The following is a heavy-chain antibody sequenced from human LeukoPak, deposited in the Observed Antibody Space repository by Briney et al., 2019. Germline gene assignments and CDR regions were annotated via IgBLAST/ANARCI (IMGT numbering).Heavy chain of an antibody. CDR1: SGSISSSYY. Sequence: SETLSLTCTVSSGSISSSYYWGWIRQPPGKGLEWIGEINHSGSTNYNPSLKSRVTISVDTSKNQFSLKLSSVTAADTAVYYCARGGDYYDSSGYYYYWGQGTLVTVSS. CDR3: ARGGDYYDSSGYYYY. J-gene: IGHJ4*02. V-gene: IGHV4-34*01. CDR2: INHSGST. D-gene: IGHD3-22*01.